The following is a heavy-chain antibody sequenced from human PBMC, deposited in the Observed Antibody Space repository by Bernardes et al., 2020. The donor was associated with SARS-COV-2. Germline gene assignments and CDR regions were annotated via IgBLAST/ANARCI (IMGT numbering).Heavy chain of an antibody. D-gene: IGHD3-22*01. V-gene: IGHV1-8*01. CDR3: ARGESWLYWFDP. J-gene: IGHJ5*02. CDR2: MNPNSGNT. CDR1: GYTFTSYD. Sequence: ASVKVSCKASGYTFTSYDINWVRQATGQGLEWMGWMNPNSGNTGYAQKFQGRVTMTRNTSISTAYMELSSLRSEDTAVYYCARGESWLYWFDPWGQGTLVTVSS.